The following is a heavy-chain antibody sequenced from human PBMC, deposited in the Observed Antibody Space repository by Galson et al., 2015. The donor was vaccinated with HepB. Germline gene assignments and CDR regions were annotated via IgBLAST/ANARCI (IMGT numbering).Heavy chain of an antibody. J-gene: IGHJ4*02. D-gene: IGHD3-22*01. CDR2: ISGSGTGT. V-gene: IGHV3-23*01. CDR1: GFTFTTYA. CDR3: ARTYYYDTGGYYY. Sequence: SLRLSCAASGFTFTTYAMSWVRQAPAKGLAWVSAISGSGTGTSYADSVKGRFTISRDNSKNTLYLQMNSLRAEDTAVYYCARTYYYDTGGYYYWGQGTLVTVSP.